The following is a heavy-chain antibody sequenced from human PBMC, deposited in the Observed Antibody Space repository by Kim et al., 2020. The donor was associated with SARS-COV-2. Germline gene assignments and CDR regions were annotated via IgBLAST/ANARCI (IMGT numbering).Heavy chain of an antibody. CDR1: GGSISSYY. J-gene: IGHJ6*01. V-gene: IGHV4-59*13. CDR3: ARAGESGWFRVISGMDV. Sequence: SETLSLTCTVSGGSISSYYWSWIRQPPGKGLEWIGYIYYSGSTNYNPSLKSRVTISVDTSKNQFSLKLSSVTAADTAVYYCARAGESGWFRVISGMDVWGQETTVTVSS. D-gene: IGHD3-10*01. CDR2: IYYSGST.